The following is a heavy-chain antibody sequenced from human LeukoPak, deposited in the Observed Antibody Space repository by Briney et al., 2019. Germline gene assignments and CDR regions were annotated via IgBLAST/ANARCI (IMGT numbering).Heavy chain of an antibody. CDR1: GFTFSSYS. Sequence: GGSLRLSCAASGFTFSSYSMSWVRQAPGKGLEWVSYISSSSSTIYYADSVKGRFTISRDNAKNSLYLQMNSLRAEDTAVYYCATAQTYYYDSSGLYWGQGTLVTVSS. CDR2: ISSSSSTI. D-gene: IGHD3-22*01. J-gene: IGHJ4*02. CDR3: ATAQTYYYDSSGLY. V-gene: IGHV3-48*01.